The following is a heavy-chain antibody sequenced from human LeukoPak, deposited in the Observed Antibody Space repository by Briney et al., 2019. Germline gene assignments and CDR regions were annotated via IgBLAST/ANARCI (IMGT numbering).Heavy chain of an antibody. CDR1: GFTFSSYW. J-gene: IGHJ4*02. CDR3: ARDWSDGFDY. V-gene: IGHV3-7*01. D-gene: IGHD3-3*01. CDR2: IKEDGSEK. Sequence: GGSLRLSCAASGFTFSSYWMSWVRQAPGKGLEWVASIKEDGSEKYYVDSVKGRFTISRDNAKNSVYLQMNSLRAEDTAVYYCARDWSDGFDYWGQGTLVTVSS.